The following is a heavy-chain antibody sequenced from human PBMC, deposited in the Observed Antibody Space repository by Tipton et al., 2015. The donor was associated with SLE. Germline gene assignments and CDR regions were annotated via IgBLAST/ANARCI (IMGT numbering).Heavy chain of an antibody. CDR1: GGTFSSYA. CDR3: ARGSLTGGAYCGGDCYRYFDY. CDR2: IIPIFGTA. J-gene: IGHJ4*02. Sequence: QLVQSGAEVKKPGPSVKVSCKASGGTFSSYAISWVRQAPGQGLEWMGGIIPIFGTANYAQKFQGRVTITTDESTSAAYMELSSLRAEDTAVYYCARGSLTGGAYCGGDCYRYFDYWGQGTLVTVSS. V-gene: IGHV1-69*05. D-gene: IGHD2-21*01.